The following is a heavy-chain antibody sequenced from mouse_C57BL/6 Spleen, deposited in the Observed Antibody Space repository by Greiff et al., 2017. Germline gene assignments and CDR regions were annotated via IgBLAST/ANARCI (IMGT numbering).Heavy chain of an antibody. V-gene: IGHV1-74*01. CDR2: IHPSDSDT. CDR1: GYTFTSYW. D-gene: IGHD6-5*01. Sequence: QVQLQQPGAELVKPGASVKVSCKASGYTFTSYWMHWVKQRPGQGLEWIGRIHPSDSDTNYNQKFKGKATLTVDKSSSTAYMLLSSLTSEDSAVYYSAIGYYACISRCDWGHGATLTVSS. CDR3: AIGYYACISRCD. J-gene: IGHJ2*01.